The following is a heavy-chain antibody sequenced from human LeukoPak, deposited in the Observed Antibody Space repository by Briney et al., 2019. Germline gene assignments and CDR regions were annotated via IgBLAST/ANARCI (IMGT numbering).Heavy chain of an antibody. Sequence: PSETLSLTCTVSGGSISSSSYYWGWIRQPPGKGLEWIGSIYYSGSTYYNPSLKSRVTISVDTSKNQFSLKLSSVTAADTAVYYCARSRGSAMDYWGQGTLVTVSS. D-gene: IGHD3-10*01. CDR2: IYYSGST. CDR1: GGSISSSSYY. J-gene: IGHJ4*02. CDR3: ARSRGSAMDY. V-gene: IGHV4-39*07.